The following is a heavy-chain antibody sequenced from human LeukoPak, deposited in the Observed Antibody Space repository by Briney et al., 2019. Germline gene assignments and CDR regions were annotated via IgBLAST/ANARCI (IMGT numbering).Heavy chain of an antibody. CDR1: GFTFSSYS. V-gene: IGHV3-21*01. Sequence: GGSLRLSCAASGFTFSSYSMNWVRQAPGKGLEWVSSISSSSSYIYYADSVKGRFTISRDNAKNSLYLQMNSLRAEDTAVYYCARCHTTVTTFAYWGRGTLVTVSS. D-gene: IGHD4-17*01. CDR3: ARCHTTVTTFAY. J-gene: IGHJ4*02. CDR2: ISSSSSYI.